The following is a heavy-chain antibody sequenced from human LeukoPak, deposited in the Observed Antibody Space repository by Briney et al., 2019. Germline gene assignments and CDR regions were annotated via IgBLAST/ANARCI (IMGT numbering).Heavy chain of an antibody. J-gene: IGHJ4*02. D-gene: IGHD3-10*01. V-gene: IGHV3-23*01. Sequence: GGSLRLSCAASGFTFRDYAMTWVRQAPGKGLEWVSFISGSDGNTYYAESVKGRFTISRDNSKNTLSLQMNSLRAEDTAIYYCAKERFGGMSPDYWGQGTLVTVSS. CDR1: GFTFRDYA. CDR3: AKERFGGMSPDY. CDR2: ISGSDGNT.